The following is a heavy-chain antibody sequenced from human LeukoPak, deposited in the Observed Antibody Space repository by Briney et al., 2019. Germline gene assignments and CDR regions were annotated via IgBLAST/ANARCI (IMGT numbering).Heavy chain of an antibody. CDR2: MNPNSGNT. CDR3: ARDYYDSSGYFRTNY. CDR1: GYTFTSYD. D-gene: IGHD3-22*01. J-gene: IGHJ4*02. V-gene: IGHV1-8*01. Sequence: GASVTVSCTASGYTFTSYDINWVRQATGQGLEWMGWMNPNSGNTGYAQKFQGRVTMTRNTSISTAYMELSSLRSEDTAVYYCARDYYDSSGYFRTNYWGQGTLVTVSS.